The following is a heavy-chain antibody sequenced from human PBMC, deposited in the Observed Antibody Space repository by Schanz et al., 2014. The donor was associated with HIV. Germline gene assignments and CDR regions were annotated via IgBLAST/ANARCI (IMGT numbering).Heavy chain of an antibody. V-gene: IGHV3-33*01. CDR3: ARAGAHWTSCFDY. CDR1: GFTLNSYG. J-gene: IGHJ4*02. Sequence: VQLLDSGGGLVQPGGSLRLSCAASGFTLNSYGMHWVRQAPGKGLEWVAVIWYDGSNKDYGDSVKGRFTISRDNSKNTLYLQMNSLRAEDTAVYYCARAGAHWTSCFDYWGQGTLVTVSS. CDR2: IWYDGSNK. D-gene: IGHD1-1*01.